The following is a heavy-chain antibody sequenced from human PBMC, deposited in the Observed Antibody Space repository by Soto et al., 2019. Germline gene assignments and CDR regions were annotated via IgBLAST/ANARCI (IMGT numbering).Heavy chain of an antibody. CDR1: GFTFSSYA. V-gene: IGHV3-30-3*01. CDR2: ISYDGSNK. J-gene: IGHJ6*02. CDR3: AREGAKKRTDYYYGMDV. Sequence: GGSLRLSCAASGFTFSSYAMHWVRQAPGKGLEWVAVISYDGSNKYYADSVKGRFTISRDNSKNTLYLQMNSLRAEDTAVYYCAREGAKKRTDYYYGMDVWGQGTTVTVSS.